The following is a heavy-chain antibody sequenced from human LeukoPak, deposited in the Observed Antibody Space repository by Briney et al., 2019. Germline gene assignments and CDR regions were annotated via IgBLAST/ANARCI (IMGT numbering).Heavy chain of an antibody. D-gene: IGHD3-3*01. CDR1: GFTFTIYW. V-gene: IGHV3-7*01. CDR2: IKEDGSEQ. Sequence: GGSLRLSCAASGFTFTIYWMTWVRQAPGKGLEWVANIKEDGSEQYYVDSVEGRFTISRDNAKNSLYLQMNSLRAEDTAVYYCARGGSGYDYWAREPWSPSPQ. CDR3: ARGGSGYDY. J-gene: IGHJ4*02.